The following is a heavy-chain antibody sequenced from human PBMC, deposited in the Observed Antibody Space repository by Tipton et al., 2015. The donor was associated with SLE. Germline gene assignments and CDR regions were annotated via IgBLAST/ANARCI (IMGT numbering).Heavy chain of an antibody. CDR3: ARGTHFYGFFDS. Sequence: TLSLTCTVSGASISSYYWNWIRKAPGEGLEWIAFMDHSGSTNYSPSLKSRVTMSVDMSRNQFSLKLNSMTAADTAVYFCARGTHFYGFFDSWGQGTLVTVSP. V-gene: IGHV4-59*12. J-gene: IGHJ4*02. D-gene: IGHD3-3*02. CDR2: MDHSGST. CDR1: GASISSYY.